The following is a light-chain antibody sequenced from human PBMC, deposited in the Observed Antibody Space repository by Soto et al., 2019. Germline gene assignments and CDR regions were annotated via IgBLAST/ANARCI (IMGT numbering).Light chain of an antibody. J-gene: IGKJ2*01. CDR2: TAS. CDR3: QQSYSTPPT. Sequence: DIKMTQSPSSLSASVGDRVTITCRASQYISNYSNWYQQKSGTAPKLLIHTASTLQSGVPSRFSGRGSGPDFTLTISSVQPDDFAIYFCQQSYSTPPTFGQGTTLEIK. CDR1: QYISNY. V-gene: IGKV1-39*01.